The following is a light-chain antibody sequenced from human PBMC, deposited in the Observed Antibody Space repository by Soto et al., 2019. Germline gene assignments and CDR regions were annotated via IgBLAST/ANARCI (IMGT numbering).Light chain of an antibody. J-gene: IGLJ2*01. CDR1: SSNIGSNT. V-gene: IGLV1-44*01. Sequence: QLVLTQPPSASGTPGQSVTISCSGSSSNIGSNTVNWYQQLPGTAPKLLIYSNTHRPSGVPDRFSGSKSGTSASLAISGLQSEDEADYYCATWDDRLKGVFGGGTKVTVL. CDR3: ATWDDRLKGV. CDR2: SNT.